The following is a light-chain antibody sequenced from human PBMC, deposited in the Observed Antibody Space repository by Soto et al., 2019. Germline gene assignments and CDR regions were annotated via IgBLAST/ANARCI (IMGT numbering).Light chain of an antibody. Sequence: EIVLTQSPGSLSLSPGERATLSCRASQSVSSKVAWYQQKPGQAPKLLIFGASSRATGIPDRFSGSGSGTDFTLTISRLEPEDFALYYCQQYGSSPITFGQGTRLEI. CDR2: GAS. CDR1: QSVSSK. V-gene: IGKV3-20*01. CDR3: QQYGSSPIT. J-gene: IGKJ5*01.